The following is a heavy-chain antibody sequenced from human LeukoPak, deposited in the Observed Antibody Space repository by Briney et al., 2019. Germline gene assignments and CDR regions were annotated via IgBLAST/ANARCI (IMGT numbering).Heavy chain of an antibody. Sequence: PSETLSLTCAVYGGSFSRYYWSWIRQSPGKGLEWIAEIDHRGDTNYNPSVKSRVTISVDTSKNQFSLTVRSLSAADTAVYYCARGATISETGYFDFWGQGTPVTVSS. CDR3: ARGATISETGYFDF. CDR2: IDHRGDT. J-gene: IGHJ4*03. V-gene: IGHV4-34*01. D-gene: IGHD5-24*01. CDR1: GGSFSRYY.